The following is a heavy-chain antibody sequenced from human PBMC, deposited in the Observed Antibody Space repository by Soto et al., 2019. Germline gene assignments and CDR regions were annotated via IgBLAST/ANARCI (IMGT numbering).Heavy chain of an antibody. D-gene: IGHD3-9*01. Sequence: ASVKVSCKASGYTFASFGVSWVRQAPGQGLEWMGRVSVYSVYTKYSQKLQGRVTMTIDTSTTTAYMELRSLRPDDTAVYYCASGGLLTGYSIDYFDMDVWGQGTTVTVSS. CDR2: VSVYSVYT. CDR1: GYTFASFG. J-gene: IGHJ6*02. V-gene: IGHV1-18*01. CDR3: ASGGLLTGYSIDYFDMDV.